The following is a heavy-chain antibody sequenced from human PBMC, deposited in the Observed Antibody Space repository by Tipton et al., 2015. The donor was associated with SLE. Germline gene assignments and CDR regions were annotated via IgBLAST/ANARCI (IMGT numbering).Heavy chain of an antibody. D-gene: IGHD3-16*01. J-gene: IGHJ5*02. CDR1: GASISSGCYS. CDR3: ARDPGGRFDP. Sequence: TLSLTCAVSGASISSGCYSWSWIRQPPGTGLAWTGYTYHSASTYYNPSLKSRVTLSVDRSKNQFSLKLSSVTAADTAVYYCARDPGGRFDPWGQGTLVTVSS. V-gene: IGHV4-30-2*01. CDR2: TYHSAST.